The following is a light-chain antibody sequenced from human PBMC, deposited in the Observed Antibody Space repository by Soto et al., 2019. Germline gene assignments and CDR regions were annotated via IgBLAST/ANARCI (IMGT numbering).Light chain of an antibody. CDR3: QQYNKWPPWT. CDR2: DAS. J-gene: IGKJ1*01. Sequence: EIVKTQSPATLSVSPGERATLSCRASQSVSNNLAWYQQKPGQAPRLLIYDASTRATGIPAKFSGSGSGIEFTLTISSLQSEDFAVYYCQQYNKWPPWTFGQGTKVEIK. CDR1: QSVSNN. V-gene: IGKV3-15*01.